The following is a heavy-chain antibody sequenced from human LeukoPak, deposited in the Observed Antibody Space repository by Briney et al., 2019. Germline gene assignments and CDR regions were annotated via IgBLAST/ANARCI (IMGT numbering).Heavy chain of an antibody. CDR3: VRTRGDGSGDY. Sequence: PSETLSLTCTVSGGSISSYYWSWIRQSPEKGLEWIGYIYYRGSTKYNPSLKSRVTISVDTSRNQFSLKLSSVTAADTAVYYCVRTRGDGSGDYWGQGTLVTVSS. J-gene: IGHJ4*02. CDR1: GGSISSYY. D-gene: IGHD5-24*01. CDR2: IYYRGST. V-gene: IGHV4-59*01.